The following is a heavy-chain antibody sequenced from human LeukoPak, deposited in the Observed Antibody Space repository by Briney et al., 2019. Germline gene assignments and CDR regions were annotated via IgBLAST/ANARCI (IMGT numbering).Heavy chain of an antibody. Sequence: PGGSLRLSCTASGYTFNSYAMSWVRQAPGKGLEWVSGISGSGTSTYYADSVKGRFTISRDNSKNTLYLQMNSLRAEDTALYYCAKEPASGSCFDYRGQGTLVTVSS. V-gene: IGHV3-23*01. J-gene: IGHJ4*02. D-gene: IGHD3-10*01. CDR2: ISGSGTST. CDR1: GYTFNSYA. CDR3: AKEPASGSCFDY.